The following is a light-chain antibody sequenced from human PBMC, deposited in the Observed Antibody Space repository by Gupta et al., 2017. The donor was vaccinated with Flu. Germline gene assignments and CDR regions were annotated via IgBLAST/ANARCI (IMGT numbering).Light chain of an antibody. V-gene: IGKV3-20*01. CDR1: QDVSD. Sequence: EIVLTQSPGTLSLSPGQRATLSCRASQDVSDLAWYQQKPGQAPRLLIYATSRRVADIPDRFSGSGSGTDFTLTISRLEPEDFAVYHWQQDGTSLTFGGGTKVEVK. CDR2: ATS. CDR3: QQDGTSLT. J-gene: IGKJ4*01.